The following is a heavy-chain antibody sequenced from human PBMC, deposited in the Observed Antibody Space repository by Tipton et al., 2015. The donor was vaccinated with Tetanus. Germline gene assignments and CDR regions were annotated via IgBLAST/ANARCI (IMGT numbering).Heavy chain of an antibody. CDR2: INHSGST. D-gene: IGHD2-2*01. V-gene: IGHV4-34*01. CDR3: ARTSIPAADYCFDY. CDR1: GGSFSDYV. J-gene: IGHJ4*02. Sequence: TLSLTCAVYGGSFSDYVWSWIRQPPEKGLEWIGEINHSGSTNYNLSLKSRVTISVDTSENQFSLTLSSVTAADTAVYYCARTSIPAADYCFDYWGQGTLVTVSS.